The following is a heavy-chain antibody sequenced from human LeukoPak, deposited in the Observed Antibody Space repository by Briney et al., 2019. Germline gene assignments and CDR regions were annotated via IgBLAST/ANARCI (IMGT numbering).Heavy chain of an antibody. D-gene: IGHD5-18*01. CDR2: ISYDGSNK. J-gene: IGHJ4*02. Sequence: GGSLRLSCAASGFTFSSYGMHWVRQAPGEGLEWVAVISYDGSNKYYADSVKGRFTISRDNSKNTLYLQMNSLRAEDTAVYYCAKWVGSYGYYFDYWGQGTLVTVSS. CDR1: GFTFSSYG. CDR3: AKWVGSYGYYFDY. V-gene: IGHV3-30*18.